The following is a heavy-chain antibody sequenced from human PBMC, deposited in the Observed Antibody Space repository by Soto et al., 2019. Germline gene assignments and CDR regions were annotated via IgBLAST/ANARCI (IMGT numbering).Heavy chain of an antibody. V-gene: IGHV3-11*01. D-gene: IGHD5-18*01. CDR2: ISRNAETM. CDR3: TRGNNYGRTLDF. CDR1: GFTFSDYY. Sequence: NPGGSLRLSCEASGFTFSDYYMTWVRQAPGKGLEWVSYISRNAETMLYADSVKGRFTISRDNANHSTFLQINSLRAEDTAVYYCTRGNNYGRTLDFWGQGILVTVSS. J-gene: IGHJ4*02.